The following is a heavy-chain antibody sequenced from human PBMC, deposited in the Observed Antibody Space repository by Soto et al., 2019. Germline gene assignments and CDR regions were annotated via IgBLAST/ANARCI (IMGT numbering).Heavy chain of an antibody. Sequence: QVQLVESGGGVVQPGRSLRLSCAASGFSFDTYAMHWIRQAPGKGLEWVTLMSYDGSTTYYADSVKGRFTISRDNSKNTVHLQMSSLRADDTAVYYCARNGETWKYGWLDPWGQGTLVTVSS. J-gene: IGHJ5*02. D-gene: IGHD1-7*01. CDR1: GFSFDTYA. V-gene: IGHV3-30-3*01. CDR3: ARNGETWKYGWLDP. CDR2: MSYDGSTT.